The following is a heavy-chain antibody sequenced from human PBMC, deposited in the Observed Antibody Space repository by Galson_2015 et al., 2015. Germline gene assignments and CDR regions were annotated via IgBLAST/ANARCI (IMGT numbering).Heavy chain of an antibody. CDR1: GYTFPTYY. CDR3: ARGGRAGVKWYGLEDL. CDR2: ANPTAGTA. Sequence: SVKVSCKASGYTFPTYYIYWVRQAPGQGLEWMGIANPTAGTAAYAQRFQGRVTMTSDTSTNTVYMELSSLSSDDKAVYYCARGGRAGVKWYGLEDLWGQGTLVTVSS. J-gene: IGHJ5*02. V-gene: IGHV1-46*01. D-gene: IGHD1-1*01.